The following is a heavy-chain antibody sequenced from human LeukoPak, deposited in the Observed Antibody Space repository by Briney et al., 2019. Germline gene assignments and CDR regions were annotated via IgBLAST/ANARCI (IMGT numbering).Heavy chain of an antibody. D-gene: IGHD2-15*01. V-gene: IGHV3-21*01. CDR1: GFTFSSYS. Sequence: GGPLRLSCAASGFTFSSYSMNWVRQAPGKGLEWVSSISSSSSYIYYADSVKGRLTISRDNAKNSLYLQMNSLRAEDTAVYYCARDDIVVVVADHYGMDVWGRGTTVTVSS. CDR2: ISSSSSYI. J-gene: IGHJ6*02. CDR3: ARDDIVVVVADHYGMDV.